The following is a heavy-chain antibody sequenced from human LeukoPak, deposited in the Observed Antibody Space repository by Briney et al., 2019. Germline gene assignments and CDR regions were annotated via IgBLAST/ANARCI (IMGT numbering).Heavy chain of an antibody. Sequence: SETLSLTCSVSDYSISSGYYWGWIRPPPGKGLEWIGSIYHSGSTYYNPSLKSRVTISVDTSKNQFSLKLSSVTAADTAVYYCARGRRTYYYDSSGSRYYFDYWGQGTLVTVSS. D-gene: IGHD3-22*01. CDR1: DYSISSGYY. CDR2: IYHSGST. J-gene: IGHJ4*02. CDR3: ARGRRTYYYDSSGSRYYFDY. V-gene: IGHV4-38-2*02.